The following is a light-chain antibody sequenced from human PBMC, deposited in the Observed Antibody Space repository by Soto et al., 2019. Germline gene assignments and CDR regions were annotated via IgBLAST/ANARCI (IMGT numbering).Light chain of an antibody. CDR3: AVWDDSLDGVV. Sequence: QSALTQPPSASGTPGQSVTISCSGSNSNIGDNTVNWYQQLPGTAPKLLIYSNDQRSSGVPDRFSGSKSGTSASLAISGLQSEDEADYYCAVWDDSLDGVVFGGGTKLTVL. V-gene: IGLV1-44*01. J-gene: IGLJ2*01. CDR1: NSNIGDNT. CDR2: SND.